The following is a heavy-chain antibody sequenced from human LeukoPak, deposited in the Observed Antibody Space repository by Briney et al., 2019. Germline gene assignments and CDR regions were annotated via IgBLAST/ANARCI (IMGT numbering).Heavy chain of an antibody. J-gene: IGHJ4*02. CDR2: ISFDGNNE. CDR3: ASTSRGVIDY. D-gene: IGHD3-10*01. V-gene: IGHV3-30-3*01. CDR1: GFTFSNYA. Sequence: GRSLRLSCAASGFTFSNYAMHWVRQAPGKGLEWLAVISFDGNNEYYADSVKGRFTISRDNSKNTLYLQMNSLRGEDAAVYYCASTSRGVIDYWGQGTLVTVSP.